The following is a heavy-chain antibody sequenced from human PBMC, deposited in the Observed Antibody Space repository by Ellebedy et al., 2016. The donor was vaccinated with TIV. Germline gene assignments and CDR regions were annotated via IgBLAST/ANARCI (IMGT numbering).Heavy chain of an antibody. V-gene: IGHV3-30-3*01. CDR2: ISYDGSDK. D-gene: IGHD2-2*01. Sequence: GGSLRLSCTASGFTFSDYSMSWVRQAPGKGLEWVAAISYDGSDKYSADSVNGRFTISRDNSRNTLYLQMNSLRAEDTAVYYCARASGWSSSTSCFDYWGPGTLFTVSS. J-gene: IGHJ4*02. CDR1: GFTFSDYS. CDR3: ARASGWSSSTSCFDY.